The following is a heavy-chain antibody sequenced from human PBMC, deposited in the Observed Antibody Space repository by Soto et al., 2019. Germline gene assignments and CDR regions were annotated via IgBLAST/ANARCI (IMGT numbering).Heavy chain of an antibody. CDR3: AKDRGFIDPFDY. CDR1: GFAFSSYA. J-gene: IGHJ4*02. CDR2: ISGSTSGT. V-gene: IGHV3-23*01. Sequence: EVQLLESGGGLVQPGGSLRLSCAASGFAFSSYAMSWVRQAPGKGLEWVSSISGSTSGTYYADAVKGRFTISRDNSNNSLYLQRNTLRAEYTAVYYGAKDRGFIDPFDYWGQGAVVTVSS. D-gene: IGHD3-16*02.